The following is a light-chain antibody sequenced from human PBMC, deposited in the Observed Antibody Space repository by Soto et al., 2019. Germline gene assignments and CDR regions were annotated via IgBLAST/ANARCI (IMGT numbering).Light chain of an antibody. J-gene: IGKJ4*01. Sequence: VVMTQSPRTLSLSPGERATLSCRASQTVSSSYLAWYRQKPGQAPRLLIYVASSRATGIPDRFSGSGSGTDFTLTISRLDPEDFAVYYCQQYGSSPLTFGGGTKVEIK. CDR2: VAS. V-gene: IGKV3-20*01. CDR3: QQYGSSPLT. CDR1: QTVSSSY.